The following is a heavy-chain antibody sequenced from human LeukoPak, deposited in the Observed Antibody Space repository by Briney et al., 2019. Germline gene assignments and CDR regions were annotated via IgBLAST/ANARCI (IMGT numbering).Heavy chain of an antibody. CDR2: IKQDGSEK. D-gene: IGHD3-22*01. Sequence: GGSLRLSCAASGFTFSTYWMSWVRQAPGKGLEWVANIKQDGSEKYYVDSVKGRFTISRDNAKNSLYLQMNSLRPEDTAFYYCARGDSTGFYYAVFDYWGQGALVTVSS. CDR3: ARGDSTGFYYAVFDY. J-gene: IGHJ4*02. V-gene: IGHV3-7*03. CDR1: GFTFSTYW.